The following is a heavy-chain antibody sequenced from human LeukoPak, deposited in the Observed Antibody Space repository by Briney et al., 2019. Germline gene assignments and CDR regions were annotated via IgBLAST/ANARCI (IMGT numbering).Heavy chain of an antibody. V-gene: IGHV4-59*01. CDR2: IYYSGST. CDR3: ARMSRESIGYDSSGYYPTTYYFDY. D-gene: IGHD3-22*01. CDR1: GGSISSYY. J-gene: IGHJ4*02. Sequence: PSETLSLTCTVSGGSISSYYWSWIRQPPGKGLEWIGYIYYSGSTNYNPSLKSRVTISVDTSKNQFSLKLSSVTAADTAVYYCARMSRESIGYDSSGYYPTTYYFDYWGQGTLVTVSS.